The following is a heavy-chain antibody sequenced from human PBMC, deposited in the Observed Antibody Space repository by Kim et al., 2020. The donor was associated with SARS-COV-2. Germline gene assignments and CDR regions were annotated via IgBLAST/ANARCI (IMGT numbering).Heavy chain of an antibody. V-gene: IGHV4-31*03. D-gene: IGHD3-10*01. CDR2: IYYSGST. CDR3: ARAMWSYYGSGSYYGYYYYYGMDV. Sequence: SETLSLTCTVSGGSISSGGYYWSWIRQHPGKGLEWIGYIYYSGSTYYNPSLKSRVTISVDTSKNQFSLKLSSVTAADTAVYYCARAMWSYYGSGSYYGYYYYYGMDVWGQETTVTVSS. J-gene: IGHJ6*02. CDR1: GGSISSGGYY.